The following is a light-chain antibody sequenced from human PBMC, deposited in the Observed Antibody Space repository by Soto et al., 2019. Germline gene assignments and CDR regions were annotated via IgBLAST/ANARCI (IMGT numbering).Light chain of an antibody. J-gene: IGLJ1*01. CDR3: SSYTSSSTLFYV. CDR2: EVS. CDR1: SSDVGGYNY. V-gene: IGLV2-14*01. Sequence: QSALTQPASVSGSPGQSITISCTGTSSDVGGYNYVSWYQQHPGKAPKLMIYEVSNRPSGVSNRFSGSKSGNTASLTISGLQAEDEADYYCSSYTSSSTLFYVFGPGTKVTVL.